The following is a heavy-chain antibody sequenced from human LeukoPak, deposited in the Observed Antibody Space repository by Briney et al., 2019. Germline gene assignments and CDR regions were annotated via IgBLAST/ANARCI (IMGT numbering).Heavy chain of an antibody. Sequence: SETLSLTCTVSGGSISSYYWSWIRQPPGKGLEWIGYIYYSGSTNYNPSLKSRVTISVDTSKNQFSLKLSSVTAADTTVYYCASFYGSGSWGIDYWGQGTLVTVSS. J-gene: IGHJ4*02. D-gene: IGHD3-10*01. V-gene: IGHV4-59*01. CDR1: GGSISSYY. CDR3: ASFYGSGSWGIDY. CDR2: IYYSGST.